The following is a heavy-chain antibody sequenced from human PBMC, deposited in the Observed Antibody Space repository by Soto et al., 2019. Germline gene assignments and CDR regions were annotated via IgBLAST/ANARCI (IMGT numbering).Heavy chain of an antibody. CDR1: GGSISSYY. D-gene: IGHD3-22*01. V-gene: IGHV4-59*01. Sequence: PSETLSLTCTVSGGSISSYYWSWIRQPPGKGLEWIGYIYYSGSTNYNPSLKSRVTISVDTSKNQFSLKLSSVTAADTAVYYCARARPPNYDSSGYYQGGSFDYWGQGTLVTVS. CDR3: ARARPPNYDSSGYYQGGSFDY. CDR2: IYYSGST. J-gene: IGHJ4*02.